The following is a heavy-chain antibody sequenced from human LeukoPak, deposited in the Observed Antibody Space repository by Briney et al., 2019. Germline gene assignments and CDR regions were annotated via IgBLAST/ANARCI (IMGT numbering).Heavy chain of an antibody. Sequence: GGSLRLSCAASGFTFSSYGMHWVRQAPGKGLEWVAVISYDGSNKYYADSVKGRFTISRDNSKNTLYLQMDSLRAEDTAVYYCAKTPDSSGYDYYFDYWGQGTLVTVSS. J-gene: IGHJ4*02. V-gene: IGHV3-30*18. CDR2: ISYDGSNK. CDR1: GFTFSSYG. CDR3: AKTPDSSGYDYYFDY. D-gene: IGHD3-22*01.